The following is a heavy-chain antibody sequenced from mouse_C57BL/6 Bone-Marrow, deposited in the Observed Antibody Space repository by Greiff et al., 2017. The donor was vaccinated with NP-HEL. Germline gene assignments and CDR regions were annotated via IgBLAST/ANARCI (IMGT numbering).Heavy chain of an antibody. J-gene: IGHJ2*01. CDR1: GYTFTSYW. Sequence: QVQLQQPGAELVKPGASVKLSCKASGYTFTSYWMHWVKQRPGQGLEWIGMIHPNSGSTNYNEKFKSKATLTVYKSSSTAYMQLSSLTSEDSAVYDCARGDYYGSYYFDYWGQGTTLTVSS. D-gene: IGHD1-1*01. CDR2: IHPNSGST. V-gene: IGHV1-64*01. CDR3: ARGDYYGSYYFDY.